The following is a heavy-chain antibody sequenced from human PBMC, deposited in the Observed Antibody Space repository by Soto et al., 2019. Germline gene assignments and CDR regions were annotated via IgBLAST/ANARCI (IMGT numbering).Heavy chain of an antibody. CDR1: GFTFSSYS. CDR2: ISTSSTYI. Sequence: EVQLVESGGGLVKPGGSLRLSCAASGFTFSSYSMNWVRQAPGKGLEWVSSISTSSTYIYYADAVKGRFTISRDNAKNSLYLQMNSLRADATAVYYCVTDLYYYDRWRDPWSEGTLVTVSS. J-gene: IGHJ5*02. V-gene: IGHV3-21*01. CDR3: VTDLYYYDRWRDP. D-gene: IGHD3-22*01.